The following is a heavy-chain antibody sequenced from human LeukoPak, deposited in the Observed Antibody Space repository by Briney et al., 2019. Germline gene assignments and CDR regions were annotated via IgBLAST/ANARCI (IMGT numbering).Heavy chain of an antibody. D-gene: IGHD2-15*01. V-gene: IGHV3-30*18. CDR3: AKGEVAVVAASPEY. CDR2: VSYDGLYK. CDR1: GFTFSSYA. J-gene: IGHJ4*02. Sequence: GGSLRLSCAASGFTFSSYAMHWVRQSPGKGLEWVAVVSYDGLYKYSADSVQDRFNISRDNSKNTLYLQMNSLRREDTALYYCAKGEVAVVAASPEYWGQGTLVTVSS.